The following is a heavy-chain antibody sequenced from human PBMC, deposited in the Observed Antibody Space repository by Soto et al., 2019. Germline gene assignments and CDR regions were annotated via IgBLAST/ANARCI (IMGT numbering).Heavy chain of an antibody. CDR1: GGSFSGFY. Sequence: PSETLSLTCAVHGGSFSGFYWTWIRQPPGKGLEWIGEINHSGSSNYNPPLKSRVTMSLDTSRNQFSLSLNSVTAADTAVYYCARMAGPRYFDLWGRGTLVTVSS. CDR3: ARMAGPRYFDL. J-gene: IGHJ2*01. V-gene: IGHV4-34*01. CDR2: INHSGSS.